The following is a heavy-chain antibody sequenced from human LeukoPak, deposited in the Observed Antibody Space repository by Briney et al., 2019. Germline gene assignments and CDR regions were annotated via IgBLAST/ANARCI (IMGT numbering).Heavy chain of an antibody. Sequence: GGSLRLSCAASGFTFISYAIHWVRQAPGKGLEWVSLISWDGTRTNYADSLKGRFAISRDNSKNSLYLQMDSLRTEDTALYYCAKGSNTWPSLFDYWGQGTLVTVSS. J-gene: IGHJ4*02. CDR2: ISWDGTRT. CDR3: AKGSNTWPSLFDY. V-gene: IGHV3-43*01. CDR1: GFTFISYA.